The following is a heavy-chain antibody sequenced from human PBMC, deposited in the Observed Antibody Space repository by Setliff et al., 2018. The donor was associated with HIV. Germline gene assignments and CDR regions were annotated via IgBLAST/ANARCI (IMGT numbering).Heavy chain of an antibody. CDR3: ARGSPYGGLHWFDP. J-gene: IGHJ5*02. D-gene: IGHD2-15*01. V-gene: IGHV1-18*01. CDR1: GYIFTSYG. Sequence: ASVKVSCKASGYIFTSYGISWVRRAPGQGLEWMGWISGNNGKTNYAQNFQGRVTLTTDTSTSTAYMELRSLRSDDTAVYYCARGSPYGGLHWFDPWGQGTLVTVSS. CDR2: ISGNNGKT.